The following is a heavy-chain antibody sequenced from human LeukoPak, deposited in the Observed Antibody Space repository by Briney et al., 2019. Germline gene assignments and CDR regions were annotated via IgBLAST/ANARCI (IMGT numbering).Heavy chain of an antibody. CDR2: ISSSSTDI. V-gene: IGHV3-21*01. J-gene: IGHJ4*02. CDR3: AKAKYSSSWYEGFDY. D-gene: IGHD6-13*01. CDR1: GFTFSTYS. Sequence: PGGSLRLSCAASGFTFSTYSMNWVRQAPGKGLEWVSSISSSSTDIYYGDSVKGRFAISRDNAKNSLYLQMNSLRTEDTAVYYCAKAKYSSSWYEGFDYWGQGTLVTVSS.